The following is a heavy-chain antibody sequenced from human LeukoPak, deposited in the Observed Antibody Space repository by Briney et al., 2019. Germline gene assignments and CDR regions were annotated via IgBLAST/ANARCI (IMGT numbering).Heavy chain of an antibody. D-gene: IGHD3-22*01. CDR1: GYTFTSYG. CDR3: ARPHSGGYYHHYYYYYMDV. Sequence: ASVKVSCKASGYTFTSYGISWVRQAPGQGLEWMGWISAYNGNTNYAQKLQGRVTMTTDTSTSTAYMELRSLRSDDTAVYYCARPHSGGYYHHYYYYYMDVWGKGTTVTVSS. V-gene: IGHV1-18*01. J-gene: IGHJ6*03. CDR2: ISAYNGNT.